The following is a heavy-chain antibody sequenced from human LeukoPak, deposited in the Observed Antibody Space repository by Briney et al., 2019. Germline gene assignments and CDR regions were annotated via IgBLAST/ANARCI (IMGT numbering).Heavy chain of an antibody. Sequence: ASVKVSCKAFGYTFTSYGISWVRQAPGQGLEWMGWISAYNGNTNYAQKLQGRVTMTTETSTSTAYMELRSLRSDDTAVYYCAREGSYYDSSGYDIWGQGTMVTVSS. CDR2: ISAYNGNT. CDR3: AREGSYYDSSGYDI. J-gene: IGHJ3*02. D-gene: IGHD3-22*01. CDR1: GYTFTSYG. V-gene: IGHV1-18*01.